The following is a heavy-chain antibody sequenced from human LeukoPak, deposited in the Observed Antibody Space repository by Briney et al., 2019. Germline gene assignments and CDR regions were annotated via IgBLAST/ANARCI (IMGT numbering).Heavy chain of an antibody. D-gene: IGHD1-26*01. Sequence: PSETLSLTCTVSGGSISSGSYYWSWIRQPAGKGLEWIGRIYTSGSTNYNPSLKSRATISVDTSKNQFSLKLSSVTAADTAVYYCARVPFMGYYYYMDVWGKGTTVTVSS. CDR1: GGSISSGSYY. CDR2: IYTSGST. CDR3: ARVPFMGYYYYMDV. J-gene: IGHJ6*03. V-gene: IGHV4-61*02.